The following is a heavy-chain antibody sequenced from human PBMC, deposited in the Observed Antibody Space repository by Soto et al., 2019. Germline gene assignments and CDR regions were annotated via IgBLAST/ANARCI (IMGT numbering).Heavy chain of an antibody. V-gene: IGHV4-31*03. CDR3: ARSLRQNPFQH. J-gene: IGHJ1*01. CDR2: IYYSGST. CDR1: GGSISSGGYY. Sequence: TLSLPCTVSGGSISSGGYYWSWIRQHPGKGLEWIGYIYYSGSTYYNPSLKSRVTISVDTSKNQFSLKLSSVTAADTAVYYCARSLRQNPFQHWGQGTLVTVSS.